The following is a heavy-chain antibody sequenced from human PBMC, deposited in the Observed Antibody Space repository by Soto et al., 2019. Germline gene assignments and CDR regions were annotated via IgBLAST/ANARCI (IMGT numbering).Heavy chain of an antibody. CDR3: ARTHSSGYYSTPDAYYYYGMDV. CDR2: ISYDGSNK. D-gene: IGHD3-22*01. Sequence: PGGSLRLSCAASGFTFSSYAMHWVRQAPGKGLEWVAVISYDGSNKYYADSVKGRFTISRDNSKNTLYLQMNSLRAEDTAVYYCARTHSSGYYSTPDAYYYYGMDVWGQGTTVTVSS. J-gene: IGHJ6*02. CDR1: GFTFSSYA. V-gene: IGHV3-30-3*01.